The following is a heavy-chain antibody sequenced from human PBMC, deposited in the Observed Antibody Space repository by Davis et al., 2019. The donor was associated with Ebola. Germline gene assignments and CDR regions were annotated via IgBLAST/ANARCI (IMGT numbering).Heavy chain of an antibody. CDR3: ASSDTTSSQWYFDY. CDR1: GGTFSKYA. Sequence: SVTVSCKASGGTFSKYAISWVRQAPGQGLEWMGRIMPILGVAVYPQKLQDRVTISADKSTSTVYLELSSLTYEDTALYYCASSDTTSSQWYFDYWGQGTQVTVSS. J-gene: IGHJ4*02. D-gene: IGHD2-15*01. V-gene: IGHV1-69*04. CDR2: IMPILGVA.